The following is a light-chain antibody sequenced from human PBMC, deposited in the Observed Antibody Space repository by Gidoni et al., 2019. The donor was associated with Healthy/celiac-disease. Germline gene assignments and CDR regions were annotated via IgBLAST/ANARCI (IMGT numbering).Light chain of an antibody. V-gene: IGKV1-39*01. CDR2: AAS. CDR1: QNITSY. J-gene: IGKJ1*01. Sequence: DIQMTQSQSSLSASVGDRVTITCRASQNITSYLNWYQQKRGKAPKILIYAASSLQSGVPSRFSGSGSGTDFALTISNLQPEDFATYYCQQSYSTLTWTFGRGTKVEI. CDR3: QQSYSTLTWT.